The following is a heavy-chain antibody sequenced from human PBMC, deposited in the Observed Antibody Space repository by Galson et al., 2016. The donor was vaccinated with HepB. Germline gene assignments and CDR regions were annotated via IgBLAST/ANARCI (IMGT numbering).Heavy chain of an antibody. J-gene: IGHJ2*01. CDR1: GFTFDNYT. V-gene: IGHV3-21*01. CDR2: VSHSRTYV. CDR3: ARSVGWYFDV. Sequence: SLRLSCAASGFTFDNYTMNWLRQAPGKGLEWVSSVSHSRTYVYYADSVQGRYTISRDNAKNSLYLEMNSLRVEDTAVFYCARSVGWYFDVWGRGTLVTVSS.